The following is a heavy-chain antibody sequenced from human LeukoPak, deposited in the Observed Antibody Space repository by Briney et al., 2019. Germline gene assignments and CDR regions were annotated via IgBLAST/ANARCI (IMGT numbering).Heavy chain of an antibody. CDR2: ICSGGST. D-gene: IGHD2-8*01. J-gene: IGHJ6*02. Sequence: GGSLRLSCAASGFTVSSNYMSWVRQAPGKGLEWVSVICSGGSTYYADSVKGRFTISRDNSKNTLYLQMNSLRAEDTAVYYCARQYALYYYGMDVWGQGTTVTVSS. CDR1: GFTVSSNY. V-gene: IGHV3-66*04. CDR3: ARQYALYYYGMDV.